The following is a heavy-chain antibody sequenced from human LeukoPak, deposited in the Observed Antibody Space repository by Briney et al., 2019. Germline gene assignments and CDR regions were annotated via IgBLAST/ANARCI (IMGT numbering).Heavy chain of an antibody. Sequence: PGGSLRLSCAASGFTFSSYAMSWVRQAPGKGLEWVSAISGSGGSTYYADSVKGRFTISRDNSKNTLYLQMNSLKTEDTAVYYCTTDKRYFDYWGQGTLVTVSS. J-gene: IGHJ4*02. CDR1: GFTFSSYA. CDR3: TTDKRYFDY. V-gene: IGHV3-23*01. CDR2: ISGSGGST.